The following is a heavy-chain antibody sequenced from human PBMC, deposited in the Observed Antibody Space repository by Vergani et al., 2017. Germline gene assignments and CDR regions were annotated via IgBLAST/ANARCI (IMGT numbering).Heavy chain of an antibody. V-gene: IGHV1-18*01. Sequence: QVQLVQSGAEVKKPGASVKVSCKASGYTFTSYGISWVRQAPGQGLEWMGWISAYNGNTNYAQKLQGRVTMTRNTSISTAYMELSSLRSEDTAVYYCARRLYDYVWGSYSFDIWGQGTMVTVSS. J-gene: IGHJ3*02. CDR3: ARRLYDYVWGSYSFDI. CDR1: GYTFTSYG. CDR2: ISAYNGNT. D-gene: IGHD3-16*01.